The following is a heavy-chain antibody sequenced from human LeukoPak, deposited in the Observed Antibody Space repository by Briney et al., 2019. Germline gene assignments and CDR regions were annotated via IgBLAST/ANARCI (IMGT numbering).Heavy chain of an antibody. J-gene: IGHJ6*03. Sequence: GGSLRLSCAASGFTFSSYGMSWVRQAPGKGLEWVSAISGSGGSTYYADSVKGRFTISKDNSKNTLYLQMNSLRAEDTAVYYCAREGFYYMDVWGKGTTVTVSS. CDR3: AREGFYYMDV. D-gene: IGHD2-15*01. CDR2: ISGSGGST. V-gene: IGHV3-23*01. CDR1: GFTFSSYG.